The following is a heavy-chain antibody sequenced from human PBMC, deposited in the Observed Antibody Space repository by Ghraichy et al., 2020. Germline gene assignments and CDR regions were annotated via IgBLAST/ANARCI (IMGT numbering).Heavy chain of an antibody. V-gene: IGHV4-34*01. CDR1: GGSFSGYS. Sequence: SETLSLTCAVYGGSFSGYSWSWIRQPPGKGLEWIGEINHSGSTNYNPSLKSRVTISVDTSKNQFSLKLSSVTAADTAVYSCARGSCSGGSCYYPGSSRWFDPWGQGTLVTVSS. J-gene: IGHJ5*02. CDR2: INHSGST. D-gene: IGHD2-15*01. CDR3: ARGSCSGGSCYYPGSSRWFDP.